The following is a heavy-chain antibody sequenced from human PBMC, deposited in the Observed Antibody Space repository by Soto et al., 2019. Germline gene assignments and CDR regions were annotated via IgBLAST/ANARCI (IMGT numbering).Heavy chain of an antibody. V-gene: IGHV3-33*01. J-gene: IGHJ6*02. CDR1: GFTFSSYG. D-gene: IGHD6-13*01. Sequence: GGSLRLSCAASGFTFSSYGMHWVRQAPGKGLEWVAVIWYDGSNKYYADSVKGRFTISRDNSKNTLYLQMNSLRAEDTAVYYCARWSSSWYGYYYYGMDVWGQGTQVTVSS. CDR3: ARWSSSWYGYYYYGMDV. CDR2: IWYDGSNK.